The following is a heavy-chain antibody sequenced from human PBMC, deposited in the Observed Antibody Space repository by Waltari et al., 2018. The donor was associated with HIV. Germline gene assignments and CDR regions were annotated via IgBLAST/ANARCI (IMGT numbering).Heavy chain of an antibody. CDR3: ARDPGSSRDQH. D-gene: IGHD3-10*01. J-gene: IGHJ1*01. V-gene: IGHV1-69*01. CDR1: GGTFSSYA. CDR2: FIPIFGPA. Sequence: QVQLVQSGAEVKKPGSSVKVSCKASGGTFSSYAISWVRQAPGQGLEWRGGFIPIFGPANYAQKFQGRVTSTADESTSTAYLELSILRSEDTAVYYCARDPGSSRDQHWGQGTLVTVSS.